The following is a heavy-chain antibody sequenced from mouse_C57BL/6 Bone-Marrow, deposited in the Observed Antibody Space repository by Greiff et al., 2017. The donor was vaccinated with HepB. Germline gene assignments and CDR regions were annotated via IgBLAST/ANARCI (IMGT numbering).Heavy chain of an antibody. CDR2: IDPSDSYT. CDR3: ARAIFSYYDCDGYAMDY. Sequence: VQLQQPGAELVRPGTSVKLSCKASGYTFTSYWMHWVKQRPGQGLEWIGVIDPSDSYTNYNQKFKGKATLTVDTSSSTAYMQLSSLTSEDSAVYYCARAIFSYYDCDGYAMDYWGQGTSVTVSS. D-gene: IGHD2-10*01. V-gene: IGHV1-59*01. CDR1: GYTFTSYW. J-gene: IGHJ4*01.